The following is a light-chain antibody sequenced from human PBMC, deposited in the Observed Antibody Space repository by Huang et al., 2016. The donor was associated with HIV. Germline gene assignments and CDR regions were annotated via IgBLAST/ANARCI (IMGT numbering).Light chain of an antibody. CDR1: QSVGSF. V-gene: IGKV3-11*01. Sequence: EIVLTQSPATLSLSPGARATLSCRASQSVGSFLAWYQQKPGQAPRLLMYDASYRATGIPARFSGSGSGTDFTVTISSLEPEDFAVYYCQQRTYSFTFGPGTKVD. CDR2: DAS. J-gene: IGKJ3*01. CDR3: QQRTYSFT.